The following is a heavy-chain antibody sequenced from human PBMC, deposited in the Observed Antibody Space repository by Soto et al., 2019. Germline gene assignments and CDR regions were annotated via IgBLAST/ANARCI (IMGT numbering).Heavy chain of an antibody. CDR3: ARARQYSSSNYWLPTFDY. V-gene: IGHV1-18*01. CDR1: GYTFTNYG. Sequence: QVQLVQSGAEVKKPGASVKVSCKASGYTFTNYGIIWVRQAPGQGLEWMGWINTYNGNTNYAQNLQGRVTLTTDTSTSTAYMELRPLRSDDTAMYYCARARQYSSSNYWLPTFDYWGQGTLVTVSS. CDR2: INTYNGNT. J-gene: IGHJ4*02. D-gene: IGHD6-13*01.